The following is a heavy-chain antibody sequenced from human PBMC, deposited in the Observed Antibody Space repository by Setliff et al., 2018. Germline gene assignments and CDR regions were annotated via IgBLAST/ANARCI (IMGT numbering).Heavy chain of an antibody. CDR2: IYYSGST. J-gene: IGHJ4*02. D-gene: IGHD3-9*01. CDR3: ARTLYDYDILTGPGYYFDY. V-gene: IGHV4-39*07. Sequence: PSETLSLTCTVSGGSISSGSYYWSWIRQPPGKGLEWIGSIYYSGSTYYNPSLKSRVTISVDTSKNQFSLKLSSVTAADTAVYYCARTLYDYDILTGPGYYFDYWGQGTLVTVSS. CDR1: GGSISSGSYY.